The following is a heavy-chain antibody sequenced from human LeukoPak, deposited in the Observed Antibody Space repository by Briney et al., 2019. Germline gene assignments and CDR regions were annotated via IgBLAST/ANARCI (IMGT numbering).Heavy chain of an antibody. D-gene: IGHD3-16*02. CDR2: ISAYNRNT. Sequence: ASVKVSCKASVYTFTSYGISWVRQAPGQGLEWMGWISAYNRNTNYAQKLQGRVNMTTDTSTSTAYMELSSLRSEDTAVYFCARRFRFDYVWGSYRFEDRPRNRPLDYWGQGTLVTVSS. CDR3: ARRFRFDYVWGSYRFEDRPRNRPLDY. CDR1: VYTFTSYG. V-gene: IGHV1-18*01. J-gene: IGHJ4*02.